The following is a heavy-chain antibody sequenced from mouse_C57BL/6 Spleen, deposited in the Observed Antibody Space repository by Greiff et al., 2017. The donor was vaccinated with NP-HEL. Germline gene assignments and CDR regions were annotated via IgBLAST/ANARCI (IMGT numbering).Heavy chain of an antibody. J-gene: IGHJ3*01. CDR2: ILPGSGST. Sequence: VQLQQSGAELMKPGASVKLSCKATGYTFTGYWIEWVKQRPGHGLEWIGEILPGSGSTNYNEKFKGKATFTADTSSNTAYMQLNSLTTEDSAISYCARSGGSGMFSYWGHRRLLSVSA. CDR1: GYTFTGYW. V-gene: IGHV1-9*01. CDR3: ARSGGSGMFSY. D-gene: IGHD1-1*01.